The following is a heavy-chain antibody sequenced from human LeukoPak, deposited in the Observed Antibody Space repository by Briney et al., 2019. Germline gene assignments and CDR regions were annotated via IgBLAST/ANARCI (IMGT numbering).Heavy chain of an antibody. J-gene: IGHJ3*02. CDR2: ISGSGTNT. CDR3: AKAHGLQSATSNYAFHI. Sequence: GGSLRLSCAASGFTFSSYAMSWVRQAPGKGLEWVLSISGSGTNTFYADSVKGRFTISRDNSKNTLYLQMNSLRAEDTAVYYCAKAHGLQSATSNYAFHIWGQGTMVTVCS. V-gene: IGHV3-23*01. CDR1: GFTFSSYA. D-gene: IGHD1-1*01.